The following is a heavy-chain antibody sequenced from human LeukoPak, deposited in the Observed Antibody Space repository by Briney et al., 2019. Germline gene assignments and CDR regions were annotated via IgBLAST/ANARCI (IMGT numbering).Heavy chain of an antibody. CDR3: AKDEAYDSSGYSGDF. D-gene: IGHD3-22*01. CDR1: GFTFSSYG. J-gene: IGHJ4*02. CDR2: IRYDGSNK. V-gene: IGHV3-30*02. Sequence: GGSLRLSCAASGFTFSSYGMHWVRQAPGKELEWVAFIRYDGSNKYYADCVKGRFTISRDNSKNTLYLQMNSLRAEDTAVYYCAKDEAYDSSGYSGDFWGQGTLVTVSS.